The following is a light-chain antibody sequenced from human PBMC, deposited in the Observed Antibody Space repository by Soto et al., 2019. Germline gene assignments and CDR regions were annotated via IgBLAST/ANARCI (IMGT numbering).Light chain of an antibody. V-gene: IGKV3-20*01. CDR3: QQYVASPYT. Sequence: IRLTQSPGTLSLNTGERATLSCGASQSINSRSLAWYQQKPGQAPRLLIYDASSRATGIPDRFSASGSGTDFTLTISSLEPEDFAVYYCQQYVASPYTFGQGTKV. J-gene: IGKJ2*01. CDR2: DAS. CDR1: QSINSRS.